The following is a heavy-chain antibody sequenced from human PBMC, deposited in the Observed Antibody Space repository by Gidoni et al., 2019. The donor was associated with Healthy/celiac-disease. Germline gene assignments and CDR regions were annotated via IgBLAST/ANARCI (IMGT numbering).Heavy chain of an antibody. V-gene: IGHV1-18*01. J-gene: IGHJ4*02. CDR1: GYTFTSYG. CDR2: ISAYNGNT. Sequence: QVQLAQTGAEVKKPGASVKVSCKASGYTFTSYGISWVRQAPGRGLEWMGWISAYNGNTNYAQKLQGRVTMTTDTSTSTAYMELRSLRSDDTAVYYCARGAEYDFWSGYYPRPTLFDYWGQGTLVTVSS. D-gene: IGHD3-3*01. CDR3: ARGAEYDFWSGYYPRPTLFDY.